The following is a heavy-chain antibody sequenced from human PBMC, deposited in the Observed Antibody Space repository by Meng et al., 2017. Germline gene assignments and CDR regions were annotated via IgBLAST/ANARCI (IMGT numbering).Heavy chain of an antibody. J-gene: IGHJ4*02. CDR2: IIPIFGTA. CDR1: GGTFSSYA. CDR3: ARGVGYGGNSLYFDY. D-gene: IGHD4-23*01. V-gene: IGHV1-69*06. Sequence: QVRQWQTGAEEWEPGCAVKVACKASGGTFSSYAISWVRQAPGQGLEWMGGIIPIFGTANYAQKFQGRVTITADKSTSTAYMELSSLRSEDTAVYYCARGVGYGGNSLYFDYWGQGTLVTVSS.